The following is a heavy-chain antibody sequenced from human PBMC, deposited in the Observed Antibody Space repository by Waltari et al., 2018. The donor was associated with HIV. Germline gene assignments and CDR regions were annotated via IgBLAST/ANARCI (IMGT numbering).Heavy chain of an antibody. CDR2: IYYSGST. Sequence: QLQLQESGPGLVKPSETLSLTCTVSGGSISSSSYYWGWIRQPPGKGLEWIGSIYYSGSTYYNPSLKSRVTISVDTSKNQFSLKLSSVTAADTAVYYCARAPLYYYDSSGYYEMGYYFDYWGQGTLVTVSS. CDR1: GGSISSSSYY. CDR3: ARAPLYYYDSSGYYEMGYYFDY. D-gene: IGHD3-22*01. V-gene: IGHV4-39*07. J-gene: IGHJ4*02.